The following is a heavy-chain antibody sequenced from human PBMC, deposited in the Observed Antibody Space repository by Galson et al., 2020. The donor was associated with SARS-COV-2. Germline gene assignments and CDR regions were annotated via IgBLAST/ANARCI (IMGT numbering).Heavy chain of an antibody. Sequence: ASVKVSCKVSGYTLTELSMHWVRLAPGKGLEWMGGFDPEDGETIYAQKFQGRVTMTEDTSTDTAYMELSSLRSEDTAVYYCATGPAIYGSGSYYNQYYYYYGMDVWGQGTTVTVSS. D-gene: IGHD3-10*01. CDR1: GYTLTELS. CDR3: ATGPAIYGSGSYYNQYYYYYGMDV. V-gene: IGHV1-24*01. CDR2: FDPEDGET. J-gene: IGHJ6*02.